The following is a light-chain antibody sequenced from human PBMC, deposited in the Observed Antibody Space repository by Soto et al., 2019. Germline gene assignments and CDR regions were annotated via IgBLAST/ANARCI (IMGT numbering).Light chain of an antibody. CDR2: AAS. CDR1: QSISTH. CDR3: QQSYKMPS. J-gene: IGKJ5*01. Sequence: DIQMTQSPASLSSSLGDRVSITCRASQSISTHLSWYQQKPGKAPKLLIYAASNLQIGVPSRFSGSGSGTEFTLTISSLETEDFGTYYCQQSYKMPSFGQGTRLEIK. V-gene: IGKV1-39*01.